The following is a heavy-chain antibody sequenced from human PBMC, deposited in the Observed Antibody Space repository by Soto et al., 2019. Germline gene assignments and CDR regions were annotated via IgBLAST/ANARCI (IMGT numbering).Heavy chain of an antibody. D-gene: IGHD2-15*01. CDR1: GYTFTGYY. CDR3: ARLRENIVVVVAATQGSGMDV. V-gene: IGHV1-2*02. J-gene: IGHJ6*02. Sequence: QVQLVQSGAEVKKPGASVKVSCKASGYTFTGYYMHWVRQAPGQGLEWMGWINPNSGGTNYAQKFQGRVTMTRDTSISTAYMELSRLRSDDTAVYYCARLRENIVVVVAATQGSGMDVWGQGTTVTVSS. CDR2: INPNSGGT.